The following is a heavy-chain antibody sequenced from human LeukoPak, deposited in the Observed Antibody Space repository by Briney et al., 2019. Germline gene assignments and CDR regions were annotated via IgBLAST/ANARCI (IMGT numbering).Heavy chain of an antibody. CDR1: GYTFTSYY. CDR3: ARDRVGVRYQLLGPSSY. V-gene: IGHV1-2*02. CDR2: INPNSGGT. D-gene: IGHD2-2*01. J-gene: IGHJ4*02. Sequence: GASVKVSCKASGYTFTSYYMHWVRQAPGQGLEWMGWINPNSGGTNYAQKFQGRVTMTRDTSISTAYMELSRLRSDDTAVYYCARDRVGVRYQLLGPSSYWGQGTLVTVSS.